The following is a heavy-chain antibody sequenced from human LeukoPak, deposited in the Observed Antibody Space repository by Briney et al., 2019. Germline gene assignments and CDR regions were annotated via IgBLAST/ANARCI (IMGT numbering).Heavy chain of an antibody. V-gene: IGHV1-24*01. J-gene: IGHJ6*03. D-gene: IGHD4-23*01. Sequence: ASVKVSCKVSGYTLTELSMHWVRQAPGKGLEWMGGFDPEDGETIYAQKFQGRVTMTEDTSTDTAYMELSSLRSEDTAVYYCATVADLGGNDYYYYMDVWGKGTTVTVSS. CDR1: GYTLTELS. CDR3: ATVADLGGNDYYYYMDV. CDR2: FDPEDGET.